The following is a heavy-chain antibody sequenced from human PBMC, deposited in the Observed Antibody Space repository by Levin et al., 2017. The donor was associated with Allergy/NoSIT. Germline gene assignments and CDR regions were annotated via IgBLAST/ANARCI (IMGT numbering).Heavy chain of an antibody. J-gene: IGHJ6*03. CDR1: GFTFNSYA. CDR2: ISYHGSNK. Sequence: SGGSLRLSCAASGFTFNSYAMHWVRQAPGKGLEWVAVISYHGSNKYYADSVKGRFTVSRDNSKNTLYLQMNSLRAEDTAVYYCAKDLGVYGSGSYNYMDVWGKGTTVTVSS. D-gene: IGHD3-10*01. V-gene: IGHV3-30*18. CDR3: AKDLGVYGSGSYNYMDV.